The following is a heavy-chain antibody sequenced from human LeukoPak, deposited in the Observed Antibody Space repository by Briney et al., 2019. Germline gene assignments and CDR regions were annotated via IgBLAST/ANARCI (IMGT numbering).Heavy chain of an antibody. Sequence: GGSLRLSCAASGFTFSSYAMSWVRQAPGKGLEWVSAISGSGGSTYYADSVKGRFTIPRDNSKNTLYLQMNSLRAEDTAVYYCAKVGLYCSGGSCYPSYFDYWGQGTLVTVSS. J-gene: IGHJ4*02. D-gene: IGHD2-15*01. CDR2: ISGSGGST. V-gene: IGHV3-23*01. CDR1: GFTFSSYA. CDR3: AKVGLYCSGGSCYPSYFDY.